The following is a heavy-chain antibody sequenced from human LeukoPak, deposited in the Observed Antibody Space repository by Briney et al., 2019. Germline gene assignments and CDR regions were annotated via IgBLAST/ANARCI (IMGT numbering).Heavy chain of an antibody. V-gene: IGHV3-53*01. CDR2: IYSGGST. J-gene: IGHJ1*01. D-gene: IGHD3-22*01. Sequence: QSGGSLRLSCAASGFTVSSKYMSRVRQAPGKGLEWVSVIYSGGSTYYADTVKGRFTISRDNSKNTLYLQMNSLKAEDTAVYYCARERVYYAGSGYKTAEYFQHWGQGTLVTVSS. CDR3: ARERVYYAGSGYKTAEYFQH. CDR1: GFTVSSKY.